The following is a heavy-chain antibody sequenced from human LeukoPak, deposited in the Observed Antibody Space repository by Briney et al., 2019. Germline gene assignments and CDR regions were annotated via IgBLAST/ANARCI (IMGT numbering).Heavy chain of an antibody. Sequence: SETLSLTCTVSGGSISSYYWSWTRQPPGKGLEWIGYIYYSGSTNYNPSLKSRVTISVDTSKNQFSLKLSSVTAADTAVYYCARDAGYYGSGSLDVWGKGTTVTVSS. CDR3: ARDAGYYGSGSLDV. D-gene: IGHD3-10*01. CDR1: GGSISSYY. V-gene: IGHV4-59*13. CDR2: IYYSGST. J-gene: IGHJ6*04.